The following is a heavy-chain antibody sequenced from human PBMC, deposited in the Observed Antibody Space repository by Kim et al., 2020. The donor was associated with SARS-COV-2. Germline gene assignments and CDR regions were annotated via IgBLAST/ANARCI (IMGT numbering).Heavy chain of an antibody. D-gene: IGHD6-13*01. CDR2: ISSSGSTI. Sequence: GGSLRLSCAASGFTFSDYYMSWIRQAPGKGLEWVSYISSSGSTIYYADSVKGRFTISRDNAKNSLYLQMNSLRAEDTAVYYCARDGAIAAAGTRRYYYYYYGMDVWGQGTTVTVSS. CDR1: GFTFSDYY. J-gene: IGHJ6*02. CDR3: ARDGAIAAAGTRRYYYYYYGMDV. V-gene: IGHV3-11*01.